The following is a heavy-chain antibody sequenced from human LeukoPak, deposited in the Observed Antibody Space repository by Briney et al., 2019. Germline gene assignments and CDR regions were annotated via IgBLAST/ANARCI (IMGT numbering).Heavy chain of an antibody. D-gene: IGHD4-11*01. CDR3: ARGYSNYDY. V-gene: IGHV3-30*02. CDR2: IHHDGSNK. Sequence: GGSLRLSCAASGFTFSSYGMHWVRQAPGKGLDWVAFIHHDGSNKYYADSVRGRFTISRDNSKNTLYLQMNSLRAEDTAVYYCARGYSNYDYWGQGTLVTVSS. CDR1: GFTFSSYG. J-gene: IGHJ4*02.